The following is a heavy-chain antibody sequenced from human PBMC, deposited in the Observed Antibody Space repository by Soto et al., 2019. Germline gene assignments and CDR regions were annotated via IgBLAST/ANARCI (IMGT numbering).Heavy chain of an antibody. CDR3: ARYGIFGVVTRPHLYYYYYYMDV. Sequence: SETLSLTCTVSGGSISSYYWSWIRQPPGKGLEWIGYIYYSGSTNYNPSLKSRVTISVDTSKNQFSLKLSSVTAADTAVYYCARYGIFGVVTRPHLYYYYYYMDVWGKGTTVTVSS. J-gene: IGHJ6*03. CDR1: GGSISSYY. D-gene: IGHD3-3*01. CDR2: IYYSGST. V-gene: IGHV4-59*08.